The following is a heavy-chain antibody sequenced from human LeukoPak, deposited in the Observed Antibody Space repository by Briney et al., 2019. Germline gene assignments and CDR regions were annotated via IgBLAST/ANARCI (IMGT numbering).Heavy chain of an antibody. J-gene: IGHJ4*02. CDR1: GGSISPLY. CDR2: IYYSGST. V-gene: IGHV4-59*11. Sequence: SETLSLTCTVSGGSISPLYWGWIRQAPGKGLELIGYIYYSGSTNFNPSLKSRVTLSVDTSKSQISLKLTSVTAVDTAVYYCARGGVAAKYYFDFWGQGTLVTVSS. D-gene: IGHD3-10*01. CDR3: ARGGVAAKYYFDF.